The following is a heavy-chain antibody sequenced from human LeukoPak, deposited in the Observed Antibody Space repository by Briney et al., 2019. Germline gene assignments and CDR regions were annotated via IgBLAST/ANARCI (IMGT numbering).Heavy chain of an antibody. CDR3: ARLPIAAAGTSWFDP. V-gene: IGHV4-34*01. CDR1: GGSFSGYY. Sequence: SETLPLTCAVYGGSFSGYYWSWISQPPGKGLEWIGEINHSGSTNYNPSLKSRVTISVDTSKNQFSLKLSSVTAADTAVYYCARLPIAAAGTSWFDPWGQGTLVTVSS. J-gene: IGHJ5*02. D-gene: IGHD6-13*01. CDR2: INHSGST.